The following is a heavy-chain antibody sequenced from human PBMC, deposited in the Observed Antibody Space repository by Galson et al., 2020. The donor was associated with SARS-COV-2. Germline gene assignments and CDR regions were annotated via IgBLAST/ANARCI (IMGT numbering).Heavy chain of an antibody. CDR3: AKPPRNRYFDPFDY. CDR1: GFTFSSYA. J-gene: IGHJ4*02. CDR2: ISGSGGST. D-gene: IGHD3-9*01. Sequence: WGSLRLSCAAAGFTFSSYAMSWVRQAPGKGLEWVSAISGSGGSTYYADSVKGRFTISRDNSKNTLYLQMNSLRAEDTAVYYCAKPPRNRYFDPFDYWGQGTLVTVSS. V-gene: IGHV3-23*01.